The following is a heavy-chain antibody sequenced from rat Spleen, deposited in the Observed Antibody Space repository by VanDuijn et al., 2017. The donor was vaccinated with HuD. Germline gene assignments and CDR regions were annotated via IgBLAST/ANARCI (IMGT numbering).Heavy chain of an antibody. Sequence: EVQLVESGGGLVQPGRSLKLSCATSGFTFSNYGMAWVRQAPKKGLEWVAYISYDGGSTYYRDPVKGRFTISRDNAKRTLYLQMDSLRSEDTATYYCTTGSFDYWGQGVMVTVSS. D-gene: IGHD5-1*01. V-gene: IGHV5-20*01. CDR1: GFTFSNYG. CDR3: TTGSFDY. CDR2: ISYDGGST. J-gene: IGHJ2*01.